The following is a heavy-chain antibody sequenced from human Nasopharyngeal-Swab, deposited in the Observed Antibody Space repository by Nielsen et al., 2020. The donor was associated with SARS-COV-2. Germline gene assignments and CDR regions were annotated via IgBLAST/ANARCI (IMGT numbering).Heavy chain of an antibody. J-gene: IGHJ6*02. CDR2: IYYSGST. V-gene: IGHV4-31*02. CDR3: ARDRTDYDILTGWSYYGMDV. Sequence: WIRQPPGKGLEWIGYIYYSGSTYYNPSLKSRVTISVDTSKNQFSLKLSSVTAADTAVYYCARDRTDYDILTGWSYYGMDVWGQGTMVTVSS. D-gene: IGHD3-9*01.